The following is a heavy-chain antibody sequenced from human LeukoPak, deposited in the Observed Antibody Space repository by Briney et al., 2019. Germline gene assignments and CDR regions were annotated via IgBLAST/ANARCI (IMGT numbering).Heavy chain of an antibody. CDR2: ISSSGSTI. CDR1: GFTFSSYE. Sequence: QPGGSLRLSCAASGFTFSSYEMNWVRQAPGKGLEWVSYISSSGSTIYYADSVKGRFTISRDNAKNSLYLQMNSLRAEGTAVYYCASTQRGGYFDYWGQGTLVTVSS. V-gene: IGHV3-48*03. J-gene: IGHJ4*02. CDR3: ASTQRGGYFDY. D-gene: IGHD2-15*01.